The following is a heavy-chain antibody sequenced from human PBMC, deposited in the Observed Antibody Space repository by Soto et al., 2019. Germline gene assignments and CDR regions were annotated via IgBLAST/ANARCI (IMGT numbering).Heavy chain of an antibody. D-gene: IGHD1-26*01. CDR2: ISYDGSNK. J-gene: IGHJ5*02. Sequence: QVQLVESGGGVVQPGRSLRLSCAASGFTFSNYAMHWVRQAPGKGLEWVAVISYDGSNKYYADSVKGRFTISRDNSRNTLYLQMNSLRAEDKAMYYCARAGSYISRGPTPWFDPWGKGALVTVSS. CDR3: ARAGSYISRGPTPWFDP. V-gene: IGHV3-30-3*01. CDR1: GFTFSNYA.